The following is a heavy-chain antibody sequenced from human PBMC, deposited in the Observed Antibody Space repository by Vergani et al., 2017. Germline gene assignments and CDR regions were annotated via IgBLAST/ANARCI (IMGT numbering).Heavy chain of an antibody. J-gene: IGHJ6*03. V-gene: IGHV4-39*07. CDR2: IYYSGST. Sequence: QLQLQESGPGLVKPSETLSLTCTVSGGSISSSSYYWGWIRQPPGKGLEWIGSIYYSGSTYYNPSRKSRVTISVDTSKNQFSLKLSSVTAADTAVYYCARLDYGDYGDPYYYYYYMDVWGKGTTVTVSS. D-gene: IGHD4-17*01. CDR1: GGSISSSSYY. CDR3: ARLDYGDYGDPYYYYYYMDV.